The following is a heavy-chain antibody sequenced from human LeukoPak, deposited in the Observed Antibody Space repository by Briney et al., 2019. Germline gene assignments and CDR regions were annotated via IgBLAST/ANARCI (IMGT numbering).Heavy chain of an antibody. Sequence: SQTLSLTCAISGDRVSSDSAAWNWIRQSPSRGLEWLGRTYYRSKWYNDYAVSVKSRITINPDTSKNQFSLQLNSLTPEDTAVYYCARDLYLESVPVPDYYYGMDVWGQGTTVTVSS. CDR3: ARDLYLESVPVPDYYYGMDV. D-gene: IGHD2-2*01. CDR2: TYYRSKWYN. CDR1: GDRVSSDSAA. V-gene: IGHV6-1*01. J-gene: IGHJ6*02.